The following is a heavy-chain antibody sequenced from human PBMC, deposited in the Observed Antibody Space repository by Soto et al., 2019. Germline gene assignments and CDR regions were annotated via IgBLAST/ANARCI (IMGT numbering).Heavy chain of an antibody. D-gene: IGHD3-16*01. Sequence: ASVKVSCKASGYTFTSYGISWVRQAPGQGLEWMGWISAYNGNTNYAQKLQGRVTMTTDTSTSTAYMELRSLRSDDTAVYYCARRSGLGYYCYYMDVWGKGTTVTVSS. J-gene: IGHJ6*03. CDR1: GYTFTSYG. CDR2: ISAYNGNT. V-gene: IGHV1-18*01. CDR3: ARRSGLGYYCYYMDV.